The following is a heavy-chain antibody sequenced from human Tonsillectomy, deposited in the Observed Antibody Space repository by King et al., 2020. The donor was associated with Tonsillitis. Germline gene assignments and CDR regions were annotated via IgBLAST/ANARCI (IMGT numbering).Heavy chain of an antibody. CDR1: GFTFSSYG. V-gene: IGHV3-30*02. Sequence: VQLVESGGGVVQPGGSLRLSCAASGFTFSSYGMHWVRQAPGKGLEWVTFVRSDAGHPSYSGSVTGRFVPSRENSKNNLSLQMNSLRPEDTARYYCARVAHGSNWGSLGFDYWGQGALVTVSS. CDR2: VRSDAGHP. CDR3: ARVAHGSNWGSLGFDY. J-gene: IGHJ4*02. D-gene: IGHD7-27*01.